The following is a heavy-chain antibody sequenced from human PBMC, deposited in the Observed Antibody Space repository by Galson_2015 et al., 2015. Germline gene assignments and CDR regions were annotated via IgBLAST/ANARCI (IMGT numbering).Heavy chain of an antibody. J-gene: IGHJ5*02. CDR2: ISAYNGNT. CDR3: ARDGWTAVAGTNNWFDP. D-gene: IGHD6-19*01. V-gene: IGHV1-18*01. CDR1: GYTFTSYG. Sequence: SCKASGYTFTSYGISWVRQAPGQGLEWMGWISAYNGNTNYAQKLQGRVTMTTDTSTSTAYMELRSLRSDDTAVYYCARDGWTAVAGTNNWFDPWGQGTLVTVSS.